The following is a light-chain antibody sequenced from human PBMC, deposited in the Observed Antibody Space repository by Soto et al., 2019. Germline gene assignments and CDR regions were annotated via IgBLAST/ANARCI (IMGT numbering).Light chain of an antibody. CDR1: SSDVGSYNL. V-gene: IGLV2-23*01. CDR3: CSYAGNSLYV. Sequence: ALAQPASVSGSPGQSITISCTGTSSDVGSYNLVSWYQQHPGKAPKLMIYEGSKRPSGVSNRFSGSKSGNTASLTISGLQAEDEADYYCCSYAGNSLYVFGTGTRSPS. CDR2: EGS. J-gene: IGLJ1*01.